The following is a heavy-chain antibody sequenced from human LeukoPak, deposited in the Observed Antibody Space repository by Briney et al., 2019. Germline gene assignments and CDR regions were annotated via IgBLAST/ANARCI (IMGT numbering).Heavy chain of an antibody. J-gene: IGHJ5*02. CDR3: ARAGYDFWSGHMMRGWFDP. V-gene: IGHV4-34*01. CDR2: INHSGST. D-gene: IGHD3-3*01. Sequence: SETLSLTCAVYGGSFSGYYWIWIRQPPGKGLEWIVEINHSGSTNYNPSLKSRVTISVDTSKNQFSLKLSSVTAADTAVYYCARAGYDFWSGHMMRGWFDPWGQGTLVTVSS. CDR1: GGSFSGYY.